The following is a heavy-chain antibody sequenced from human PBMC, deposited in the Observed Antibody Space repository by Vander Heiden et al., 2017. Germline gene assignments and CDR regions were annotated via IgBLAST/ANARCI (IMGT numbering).Heavy chain of an antibody. CDR3: AKDPAYGGGDCLSHFDY. CDR2: ISGSGGSK. V-gene: IGHV3-23*01. CDR1: GFTFSSYA. D-gene: IGHD2-21*02. Sequence: EVQLLESGGGLVQPGGSLRLSCAASGFTFSSYARSWVRQGPGEGQGWVAGISGSGGSKYYADSVKGRFNISRDNSKNTLYLQMNRLRAEDTAVYYCAKDPAYGGGDCLSHFDYWGQGTLVTVSS. J-gene: IGHJ4*02.